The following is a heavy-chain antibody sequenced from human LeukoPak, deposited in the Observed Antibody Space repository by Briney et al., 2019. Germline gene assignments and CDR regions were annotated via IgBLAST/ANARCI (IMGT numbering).Heavy chain of an antibody. J-gene: IGHJ4*02. CDR1: GGSFSGYY. D-gene: IGHD6-13*01. V-gene: IGHV4-34*01. Sequence: PSETLSLTCAVYGGSFSGYYWSWIRQPPGKGLEWIGEINHSGSTNYNPSLKSRVTISVDTSKNQFSLKLSSVTAADTAVYYCARGRRIAAAGTLRSSRGQGTLVTVYS. CDR2: INHSGST. CDR3: ARGRRIAAAGTLRSS.